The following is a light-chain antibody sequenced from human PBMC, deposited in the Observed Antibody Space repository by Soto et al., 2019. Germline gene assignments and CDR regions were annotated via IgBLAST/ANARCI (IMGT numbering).Light chain of an antibody. CDR1: HSVSSN. V-gene: IGKV3-15*01. Sequence: EIVITQSPSTLSVSPGERATLSCRASHSVSSNLAWYQQKPGQAPRLLIYGASTRATGIPARFSGSGSGTEFTLTISSLQSEDFAVYYCQQYNKLPITFGPGTRVEIK. J-gene: IGKJ5*01. CDR3: QQYNKLPIT. CDR2: GAS.